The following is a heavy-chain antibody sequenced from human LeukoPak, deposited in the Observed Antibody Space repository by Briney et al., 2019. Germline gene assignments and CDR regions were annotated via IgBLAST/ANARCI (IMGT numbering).Heavy chain of an antibody. Sequence: SETLSLTCTVSGGSISSYYWSWIRQPPGKGLEWIGYIYYSGSTNYNPSLKSRVTISVDTSKNQFSLKLSSVTAADTAVYYCARADGGSGTFDYWGQGTLVTVSS. CDR2: IYYSGST. D-gene: IGHD3-10*01. CDR1: GGSISSYY. J-gene: IGHJ4*02. V-gene: IGHV4-59*01. CDR3: ARADGGSGTFDY.